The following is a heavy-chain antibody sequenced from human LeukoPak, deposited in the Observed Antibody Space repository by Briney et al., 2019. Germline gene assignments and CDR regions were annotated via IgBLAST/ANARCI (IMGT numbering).Heavy chain of an antibody. CDR3: ARDKGWPNSGGYHPFDY. Sequence: ASVNVSCKASGYTFISYGITWVRQAPGQGLEWMGWISAYNGNTNYAQKVQGRVTMTTDTSTSTACMELRSLRSDDTAVYYCARDKGWPNSGGYHPFDYWGQGTLVTVSS. CDR2: ISAYNGNT. D-gene: IGHD6-19*01. V-gene: IGHV1-18*01. CDR1: GYTFISYG. J-gene: IGHJ4*02.